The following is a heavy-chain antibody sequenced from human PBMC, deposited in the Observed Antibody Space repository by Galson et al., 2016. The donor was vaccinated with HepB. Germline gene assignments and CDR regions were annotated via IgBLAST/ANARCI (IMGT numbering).Heavy chain of an antibody. J-gene: IGHJ4*02. CDR1: GSTFSNTW. D-gene: IGHD2-2*01. CDR2: IKSKTDGGTT. Sequence: SLRLSCAASGSTFSNTWMSWVRQAPGKGLEWLGRIKSKTDGGTTDFAAPVKGRFTISRDDSKNTLFLLMNSLKAEDTAVYFCTTDQNWMCTTTICHPGYWGQGTLVTVSS. V-gene: IGHV3-15*01. CDR3: TTDQNWMCTTTICHPGY.